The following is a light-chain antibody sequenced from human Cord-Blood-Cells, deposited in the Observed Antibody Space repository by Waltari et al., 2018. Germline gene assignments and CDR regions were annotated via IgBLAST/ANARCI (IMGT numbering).Light chain of an antibody. CDR1: QSISSW. CDR2: DAS. CDR3: KQYNSYWT. J-gene: IGKJ1*01. V-gene: IGKV1-5*01. Sequence: DIQMTQSPSTLSASVGDRVTITCRASQSISSWLAWYQQKPGKAPKLLIYDASSLESGGPTRFSGSGYGTEITLTISSLQPDDYATYYCKQYNSYWTFGQGTKVEIK.